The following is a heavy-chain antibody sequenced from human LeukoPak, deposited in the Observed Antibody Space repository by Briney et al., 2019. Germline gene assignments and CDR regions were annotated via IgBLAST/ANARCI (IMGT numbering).Heavy chain of an antibody. CDR2: IYWDDDK. V-gene: IGHV2-5*02. J-gene: IGHJ4*02. CDR1: GFSLSTSGVR. CDR3: AHTYGIYYFDY. D-gene: IGHD2-15*01. Sequence: SGPTLVKPTQTLTLTCTFSGFSLSTSGVRVGWIRQPPGKALEWLALIYWDDDKRYSPSLKSRLTITKDTSKNQVLLTMTNMDPVDTATYYCAHTYGIYYFDYWGQRTLVTVSS.